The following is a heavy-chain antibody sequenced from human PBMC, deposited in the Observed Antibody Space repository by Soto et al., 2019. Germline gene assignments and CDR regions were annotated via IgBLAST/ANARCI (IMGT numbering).Heavy chain of an antibody. CDR2: IKQDGSEK. D-gene: IGHD6-19*01. CDR1: GFTFSSYW. V-gene: IGHV3-7*01. Sequence: SLRLSCAASGFTFSSYWMSWVRQAPGKGLEWVANIKQDGSEKYYVDSVKGRFTISRDNAKNSLYLQMNSLRAEDTAVYYCARDQKGIAVADIFDYWGQGTLVTVSS. J-gene: IGHJ4*02. CDR3: ARDQKGIAVADIFDY.